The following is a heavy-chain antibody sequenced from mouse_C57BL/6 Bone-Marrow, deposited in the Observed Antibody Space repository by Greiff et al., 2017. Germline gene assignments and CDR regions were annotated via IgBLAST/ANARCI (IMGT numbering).Heavy chain of an antibody. Sequence: VQLQQPGAELVKPGASVKLSCKASGYTFTNYWMHWVKQRPGRGLEWIGRIDPNSGGTKYNEKFKSKATLTVDKPSSTAYMQLSSLTSEDSAVYYCARYGPLRPGAWFAYWGQGTLVTVSA. D-gene: IGHD2-4*01. J-gene: IGHJ3*01. CDR2: IDPNSGGT. V-gene: IGHV1-72*01. CDR3: ARYGPLRPGAWFAY. CDR1: GYTFTNYW.